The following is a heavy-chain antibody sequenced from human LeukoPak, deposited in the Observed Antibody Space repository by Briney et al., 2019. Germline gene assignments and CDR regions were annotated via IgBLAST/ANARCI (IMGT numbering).Heavy chain of an antibody. Sequence: GGSPRLSCAASGFTFKDYTMHWVRQAPGKGLEWVSSISSSSSYIYYADSVKGRFTISRDNAKNSLYLQMNSLRAEDTAVYYCARDFGGYYENYFDYWGQGTLVTVSS. V-gene: IGHV3-21*01. D-gene: IGHD3-22*01. CDR1: GFTFKDYT. CDR3: ARDFGGYYENYFDY. CDR2: ISSSSSYI. J-gene: IGHJ4*02.